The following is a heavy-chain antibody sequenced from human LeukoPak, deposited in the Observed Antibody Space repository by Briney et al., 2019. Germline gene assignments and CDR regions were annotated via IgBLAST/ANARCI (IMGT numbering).Heavy chain of an antibody. V-gene: IGHV1-69*13. CDR2: IIPIFGTA. CDR3: ARETASRDGYKGHRSSYYFDY. J-gene: IGHJ4*02. CDR1: GGTSSSYA. Sequence: GASVKVSCKASGGTSSSYAISWVRQAPGQGLEWMGGIIPIFGTANYAQKFQGRVTTTADESTSTAYMELSSLRSEDTAVYYCARETASRDGYKGHRSSYYFDYWGQGTLVTVSS. D-gene: IGHD5-24*01.